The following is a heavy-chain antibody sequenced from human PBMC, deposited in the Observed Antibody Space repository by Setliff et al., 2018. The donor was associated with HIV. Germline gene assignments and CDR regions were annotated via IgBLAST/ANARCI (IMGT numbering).Heavy chain of an antibody. V-gene: IGHV4-38-2*01. CDR2: TYYSGST. CDR1: GYSVSSGYY. D-gene: IGHD5-12*01. Sequence: SETLSLTCAVSGYSVSSGYYWGWIRHPPGKRLEWIASTYYSGSTYYAPSLKSRVTISVDTSKIQFSLKLTSVTAADTAVYFCARVVPREVAPGGFDIWGQGTMVTVSS. J-gene: IGHJ3*02. CDR3: ARVVPREVAPGGFDI.